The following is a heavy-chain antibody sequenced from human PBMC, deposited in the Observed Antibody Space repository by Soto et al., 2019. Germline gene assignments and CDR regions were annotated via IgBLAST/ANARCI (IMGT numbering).Heavy chain of an antibody. D-gene: IGHD3-3*01. J-gene: IGHJ5*02. CDR1: GGSISSSSYY. CDR2: IYYSGST. Sequence: SETLSLTCTVSGGSISSSSYYWGWIRQPPGKGLEWIGSIYYSGSTYYNPSLKRRVTISVDTSKTQFSLKLSSVTAADAAVYYCARHTPIHTYYDFWSGYRWFDPWGQGTLVTVSS. CDR3: ARHTPIHTYYDFWSGYRWFDP. V-gene: IGHV4-39*01.